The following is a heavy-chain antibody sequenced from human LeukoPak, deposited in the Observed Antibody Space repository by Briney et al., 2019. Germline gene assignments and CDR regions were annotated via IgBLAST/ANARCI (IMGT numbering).Heavy chain of an antibody. Sequence: SETLSLTCSVSGYSISSRHFWGWIRQSPGKGLEWIGSIFHSGSTYHNPSLKSRVTISVDTSKNQFSLKLSSVTAADTAVYYCARASFGDPGYMDVWGKGTTVTISS. D-gene: IGHD2/OR15-2a*01. CDR1: GYSISSRHF. V-gene: IGHV4-38-2*02. J-gene: IGHJ6*03. CDR2: IFHSGST. CDR3: ARASFGDPGYMDV.